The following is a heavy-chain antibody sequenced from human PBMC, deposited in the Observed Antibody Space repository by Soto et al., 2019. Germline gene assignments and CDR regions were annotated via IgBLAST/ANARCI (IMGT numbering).Heavy chain of an antibody. CDR3: ANAYDYIWGSYPRELDY. CDR2: ISRTGGAA. J-gene: IGHJ4*02. Sequence: EVQLLESGGGLVQPGGSLRLSCAASGFTFSNFAMLWVRQAPGKGLEWVTSISRTGGAAHYGDSVNGRFTISRDNSKNTLFLQMDSLIDEDTVVYYCANAYDYIWGSYPRELDYGGQGTLVTVSS. CDR1: GFTFSNFA. V-gene: IGHV3-23*01. D-gene: IGHD3-16*02.